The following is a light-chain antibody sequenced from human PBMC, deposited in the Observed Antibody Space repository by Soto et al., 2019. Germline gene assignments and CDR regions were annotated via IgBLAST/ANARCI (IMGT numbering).Light chain of an antibody. CDR1: HDICNS. J-gene: IGKJ3*01. CDR3: QKSDHLPL. Sequence: DIQMTQSPPSLSASVGDRVTITCQASHDICNSLNWYQAKPGQAPKLVIYDAYNLETGVPSTFSGSGYGTLFTFTISGLRPEDIATYYCQKSDHLPLFGPGTKVDI. V-gene: IGKV1-33*01. CDR2: DAY.